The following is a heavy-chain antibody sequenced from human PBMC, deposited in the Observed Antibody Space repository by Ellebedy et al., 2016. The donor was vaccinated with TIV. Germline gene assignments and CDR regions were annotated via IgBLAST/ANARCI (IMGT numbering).Heavy chain of an antibody. CDR2: IDPSDSYT. V-gene: IGHV5-10-1*01. D-gene: IGHD5-18*01. CDR3: ARHMTTAMTNDY. Sequence: GESLKISCKGSGYSFTTYWISWVRQLPGKGLGWRGRIDPSDSYTNSSPSFQGHVTISADKSISSAYLQWSSLKASDTAIYYWARHMTTAMTNDYWGQGTLVTVSS. J-gene: IGHJ4*02. CDR1: GYSFTTYW.